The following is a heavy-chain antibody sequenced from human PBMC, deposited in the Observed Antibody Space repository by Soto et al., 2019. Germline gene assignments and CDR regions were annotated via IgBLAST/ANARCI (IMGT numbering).Heavy chain of an antibody. CDR2: INPNSGGT. V-gene: IGHV1-2*04. D-gene: IGHD4-17*01. CDR1: GYTFTGYY. CDR3: ARGQSYDYYYYYGMDV. J-gene: IGHJ6*02. Sequence: GASVKVSCNASGYTFTGYYMHLVRQAPGQGLEWMGWINPNSGGTNYAQKFQGWVTMTRDTSISTAYMELSRLRSDDTAVYYCARGQSYDYYYYYGMDVWGQGTTVTVSS.